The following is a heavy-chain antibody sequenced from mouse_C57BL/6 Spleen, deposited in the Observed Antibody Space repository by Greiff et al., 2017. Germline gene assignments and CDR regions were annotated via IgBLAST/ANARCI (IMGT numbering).Heavy chain of an antibody. J-gene: IGHJ3*01. V-gene: IGHV5-4*01. CDR2: ISDGGSYT. CDR1: GFTFSSYA. Sequence: EVHLVESGGGLVKPGGSLKLSCAASGFTFSSYAMSWVRQTPEKRLEWVATISDGGSYTYYPDNVKGRFTISRDNAKNDLYLQMSHLKPEDTAMYYCAREDYDGAWFAYWGPGTLVTVAA. CDR3: AREDYDGAWFAY. D-gene: IGHD2-4*01.